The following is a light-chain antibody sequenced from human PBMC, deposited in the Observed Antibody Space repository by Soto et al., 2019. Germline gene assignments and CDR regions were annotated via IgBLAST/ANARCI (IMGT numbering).Light chain of an antibody. CDR1: QSISSW. CDR3: QQYNSYST. Sequence: DIQMTPSPSTLSASVGDRVTINCRASQSISSWLAWYQQKPGKAPKLLIYKASSLESGVPSRFSGSGSGTEFTLTISSLQPDDFATYYCQQYNSYSTFGQGTKVDIK. V-gene: IGKV1-5*03. J-gene: IGKJ1*01. CDR2: KAS.